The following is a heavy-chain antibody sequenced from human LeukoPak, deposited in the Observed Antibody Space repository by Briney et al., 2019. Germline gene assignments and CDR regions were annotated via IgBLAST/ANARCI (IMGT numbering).Heavy chain of an antibody. CDR1: GYTFTNFG. CDR3: ARDPLLRAFDI. Sequence: ASVKVSCKASGYTFTNFGINWVRRAPGQGLEWVGWINTNTGNPSYVQGFAGRFVFSLDTSVNTAYLQINSLKAEDTAVYYCARDPLLRAFDIWGQGTMVTVSS. CDR2: INTNTGNP. J-gene: IGHJ3*02. D-gene: IGHD1-26*01. V-gene: IGHV7-4-1*02.